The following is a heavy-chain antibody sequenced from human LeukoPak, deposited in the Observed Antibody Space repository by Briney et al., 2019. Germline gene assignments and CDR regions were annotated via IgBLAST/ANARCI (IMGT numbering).Heavy chain of an antibody. CDR2: ISAYNGNT. CDR1: GYTFTSYG. D-gene: IGHD3-22*01. CDR3: ARFYDSSGYYWSDY. V-gene: IGHV1-18*01. Sequence: GASVKVSCKASGYTFTSYGIGWVRQAPGQGLEWMGWISAYNGNTNYAQKLQGRVTMTTDTSTSTAYMELRSLRSDDTAVYYCARFYDSSGYYWSDYWGQGTLVTVSS. J-gene: IGHJ4*02.